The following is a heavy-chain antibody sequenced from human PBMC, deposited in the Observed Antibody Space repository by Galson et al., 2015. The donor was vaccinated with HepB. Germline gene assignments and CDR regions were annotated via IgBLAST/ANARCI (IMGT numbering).Heavy chain of an antibody. CDR2: INPNSGGT. Sequence: SVKVSCKASGYTFTGYYMHWVRQAPGQGLEWMGWINPNSGGTNYAQKFQGRVTMTRDTSISTAYMELSRLRSDDTAVYYCAREHDILTGGLGAVDYWGQGTLVTVSS. V-gene: IGHV1-2*02. CDR1: GYTFTGYY. CDR3: AREHDILTGGLGAVDY. J-gene: IGHJ4*02. D-gene: IGHD3-9*01.